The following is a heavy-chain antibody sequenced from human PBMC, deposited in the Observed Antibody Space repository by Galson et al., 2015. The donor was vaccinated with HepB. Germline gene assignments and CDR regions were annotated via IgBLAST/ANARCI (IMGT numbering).Heavy chain of an antibody. V-gene: IGHV3-48*01. CDR1: GFTFSTYS. Sequence: SLRLSCAASGFTFSTYSMNWVRQAPGKGLEWVSYISSGGNTKDYADSVKGRFTISRDNAKNSLYLQMNSLRAEDTAVYYCARRGIYFDCWGQGTLVTVSS. D-gene: IGHD3-16*01. CDR2: ISSGGNTK. CDR3: ARRGIYFDC. J-gene: IGHJ4*02.